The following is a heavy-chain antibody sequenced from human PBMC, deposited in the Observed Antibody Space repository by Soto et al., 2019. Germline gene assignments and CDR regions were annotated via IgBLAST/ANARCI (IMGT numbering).Heavy chain of an antibody. Sequence: ASVKVSCKTSGYTFTSYPMHWVRQAPGQRPEWMGWINVGNGNTEYSQTFQGRVTITMDTSTSTVYLELSSLRSEDTAVYYCARDVTLSDYWGQGTLVTVSS. CDR1: GYTFTSYP. V-gene: IGHV1-3*01. J-gene: IGHJ4*02. CDR2: INVGNGNT. CDR3: ARDVTLSDY.